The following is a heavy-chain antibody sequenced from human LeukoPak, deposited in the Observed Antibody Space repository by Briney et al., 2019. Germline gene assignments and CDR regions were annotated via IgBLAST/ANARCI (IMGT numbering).Heavy chain of an antibody. J-gene: IGHJ5*02. V-gene: IGHV1-2*02. Sequence: ASVKLSCKASGYTFTGYYMHWVRQAPGQPLEWMGWINPNSAGTNYAQKFQGRVTMTRDTSISTAYMELSRLRSDDTAVYYCARGGYDFWSGYLDWFAPWGQGTLVTVSS. CDR1: GYTFTGYY. D-gene: IGHD3-3*01. CDR3: ARGGYDFWSGYLDWFAP. CDR2: INPNSAGT.